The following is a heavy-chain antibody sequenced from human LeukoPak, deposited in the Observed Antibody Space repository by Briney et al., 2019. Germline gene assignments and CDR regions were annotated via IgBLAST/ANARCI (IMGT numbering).Heavy chain of an antibody. CDR1: GFTFSTYG. CDR3: AKMNVLTRYYTPNFDF. D-gene: IGHD3-9*01. CDR2: IWNDGSNK. V-gene: IGHV3-33*03. Sequence: GRSLRLSCAASGFTFSTYGMHWVRQAPGKGLEWVAVIWNDGSNKYYVDSVKGRFTISRDNSKNTLYLQMNSLSAEDTAVYYCAKMNVLTRYYTPNFDFWGQGTLVTVSS. J-gene: IGHJ4*02.